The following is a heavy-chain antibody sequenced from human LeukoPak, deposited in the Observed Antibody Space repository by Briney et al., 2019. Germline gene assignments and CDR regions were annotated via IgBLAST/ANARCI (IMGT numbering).Heavy chain of an antibody. CDR3: ARVSEYYDFWSGYQRDFDY. J-gene: IGHJ4*02. Sequence: ASVKVSCKASGYTFTSYGISWVRQAPGRGLEWMGWISAYNGNTNYAQKLQGRVTMTTDTSTSTAYMELRSLRSDDTAVYYCARVSEYYDFWSGYQRDFDYRGQGTLVTVSS. CDR2: ISAYNGNT. D-gene: IGHD3-3*01. CDR1: GYTFTSYG. V-gene: IGHV1-18*01.